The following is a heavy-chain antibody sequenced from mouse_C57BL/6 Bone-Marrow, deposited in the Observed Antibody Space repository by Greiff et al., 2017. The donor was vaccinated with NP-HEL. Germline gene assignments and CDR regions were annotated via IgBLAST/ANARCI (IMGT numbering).Heavy chain of an antibody. V-gene: IGHV1-19*01. J-gene: IGHJ3*01. D-gene: IGHD4-1*01. Sequence: DVHLVESGPVLVKPGASVKMSCKASGYTFTDYYMNWVKQSHGRSLEWIGVINPYNGGTSYNQKFKGKATLTVDKSSSTAYMELNSLTSEDSAVYYCARANWAWFAYWGQGTLVTVSA. CDR1: GYTFTDYY. CDR3: ARANWAWFAY. CDR2: INPYNGGT.